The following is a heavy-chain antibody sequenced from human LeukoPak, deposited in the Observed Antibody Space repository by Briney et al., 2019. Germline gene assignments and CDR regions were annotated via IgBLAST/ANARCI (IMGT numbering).Heavy chain of an antibody. CDR1: GYTFTSYD. CDR2: MNPNSGNT. J-gene: IGHJ4*02. V-gene: IGHV1-8*01. CDR3: ARGNPFRLPRSTDY. Sequence: GASVTVSCKASGYTFTSYDINWVRQAPGQGLEWMGWMNPNSGNTGYAQKFQGRVTMTRNTSISTAYMELSSLRSEDTAVYYCARGNPFRLPRSTDYWGQGTLVTVSS.